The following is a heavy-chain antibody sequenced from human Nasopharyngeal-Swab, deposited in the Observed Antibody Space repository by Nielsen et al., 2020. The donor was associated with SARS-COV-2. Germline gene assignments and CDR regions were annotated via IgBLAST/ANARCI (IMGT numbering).Heavy chain of an antibody. D-gene: IGHD6-13*01. CDR1: GFTFDDYA. Sequence: GGSLRLSCAASGFTFDDYAMHWVRQAPGKGLEWVSGISWYSGSIGYADSVKGRFTISRDNAKNSLYLQMNSLRAEDTALYYCATIAAAQFNYYGMDVWGQGTTVTVSS. CDR3: ATIAAAQFNYYGMDV. J-gene: IGHJ6*02. V-gene: IGHV3-9*01. CDR2: ISWYSGSI.